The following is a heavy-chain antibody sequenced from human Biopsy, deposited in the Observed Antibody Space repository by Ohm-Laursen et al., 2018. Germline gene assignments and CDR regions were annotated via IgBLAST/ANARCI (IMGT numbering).Heavy chain of an antibody. Sequence: PGTLSLTCAVSGGSISSFYWTWIRQPPGKGPEWIGDISDSGSTNYKPSLKSRVIISVDTSKNQFSLNLSSVTAADTAAYYCARRGSGGRSFDHWGQGTLVTVSS. D-gene: IGHD2-15*01. J-gene: IGHJ4*02. V-gene: IGHV4-59*08. CDR1: GGSISSFY. CDR2: ISDSGST. CDR3: ARRGSGGRSFDH.